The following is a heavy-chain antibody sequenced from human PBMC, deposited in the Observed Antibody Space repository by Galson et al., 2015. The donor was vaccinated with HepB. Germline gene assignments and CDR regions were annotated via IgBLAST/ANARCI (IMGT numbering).Heavy chain of an antibody. Sequence: SETLSLTCTVSGGSISSSSYYWGWIRQPPGKGLEWIGSIYYSGSTYYNPSLKSRVTISVDTSKNQFSLKLSSVTAADTAVYYCARHARGYYDILTGFLGGGGPDYYYYGMDVWGQGTTVTVSS. J-gene: IGHJ6*02. CDR3: ARHARGYYDILTGFLGGGGPDYYYYGMDV. V-gene: IGHV4-39*01. D-gene: IGHD3-9*01. CDR2: IYYSGST. CDR1: GGSISSSSYY.